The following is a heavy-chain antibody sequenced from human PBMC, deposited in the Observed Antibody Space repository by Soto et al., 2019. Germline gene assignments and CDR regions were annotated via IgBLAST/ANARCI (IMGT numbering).Heavy chain of an antibody. D-gene: IGHD6-13*01. V-gene: IGHV3-7*05. CDR2: IKYDGGEK. CDR1: SFTFSDYW. Sequence: EVQLVESGGGLVQHGGSLILSCAASSFTFSDYWMNWVRQAPGKGLEWVASIKYDGGEKNYVDSVKGRFIISRDNARNSLYLQMASLRAEDTAGYYCASDGVAAGLYFDNWGQGTLVTVSS. J-gene: IGHJ4*02. CDR3: ASDGVAAGLYFDN.